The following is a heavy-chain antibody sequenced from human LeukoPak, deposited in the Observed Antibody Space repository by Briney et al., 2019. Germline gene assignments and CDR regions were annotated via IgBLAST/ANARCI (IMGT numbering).Heavy chain of an antibody. V-gene: IGHV1-69*05. CDR3: AREEGNCSGGSCYSGNWFDP. J-gene: IGHJ5*02. Sequence: ASVTVSCKASGGTFSSYAISWVRQAPGQGLEWMGGIIPIFGTANYAQKFQGRVTITTDESTSTAYMELSSLRSEDTAVYYCAREEGNCSGGSCYSGNWFDPWGQGTLVTVSS. CDR2: IIPIFGTA. D-gene: IGHD2-15*01. CDR1: GGTFSSYA.